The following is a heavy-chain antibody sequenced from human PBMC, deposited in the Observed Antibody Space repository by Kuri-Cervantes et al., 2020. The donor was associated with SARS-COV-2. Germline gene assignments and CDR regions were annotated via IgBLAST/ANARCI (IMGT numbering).Heavy chain of an antibody. J-gene: IGHJ6*02. CDR2: ISYDGSNK. CDR3: AKDGSGWGYYYYGMDV. D-gene: IGHD6-19*01. V-gene: IGHV3-30*18. Sequence: LSLTCAASGFTFSSYGMHWVRQAPGKGLEWVAVISYDGSNKYYADSVKGRFTISRDNSKNTLYLQMNSLRAEDTALYYCAKDGSGWGYYYYGMDVWGQGTTVTVSS. CDR1: GFTFSSYG.